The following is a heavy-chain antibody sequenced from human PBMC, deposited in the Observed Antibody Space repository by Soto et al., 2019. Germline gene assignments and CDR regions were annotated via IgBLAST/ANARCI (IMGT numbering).Heavy chain of an antibody. V-gene: IGHV1-69*06. J-gene: IGHJ3*02. CDR2: IIPIFGTA. CDR1: GGTLSSYA. D-gene: IGHD3-10*01. Sequence: ASVKVSCKASGGTLSSYAISWVRQAPGQGLEWMGGIIPIFGTANYAQKFQGRVTITADKSTSTAYMELSSLRSEDTAVYYCAREPGVGSYYGSGSYYRVSDAFDIWGQGTMVTVSS. CDR3: AREPGVGSYYGSGSYYRVSDAFDI.